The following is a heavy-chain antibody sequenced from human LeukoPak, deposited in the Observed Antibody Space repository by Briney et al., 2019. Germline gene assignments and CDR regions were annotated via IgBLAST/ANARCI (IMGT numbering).Heavy chain of an antibody. CDR1: GFTFDDYA. J-gene: IGHJ5*02. CDR2: ISWNSGSI. Sequence: GRSLRLSCAASGFTFDDYAMHWVRQAPGKGLEWVSGISWNSGSIGYADSVKGRFTISRDNAKNSLYLQMNSLRAEDTALYYCAKDTGANIAVAGKDLAGGVRPRFDPWGQGTLVTVSS. V-gene: IGHV3-9*01. CDR3: AKDTGANIAVAGKDLAGGVRPRFDP. D-gene: IGHD6-19*01.